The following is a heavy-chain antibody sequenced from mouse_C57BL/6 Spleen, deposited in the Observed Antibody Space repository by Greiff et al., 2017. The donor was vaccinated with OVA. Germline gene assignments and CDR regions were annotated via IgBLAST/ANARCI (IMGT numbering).Heavy chain of an antibody. V-gene: IGHV1-82*01. CDR1: GYAFSSSW. J-gene: IGHJ1*03. CDR2: IYPGDGDT. D-gene: IGHD1-1*01. CDR3: ARKYYGSSYWYFDV. Sequence: QVQLKESGPELVKPGASVKISCKASGYAFSSSWMNWVKQRPGTGLEWIGRIYPGDGDTNYTGKFKGKATLTADKSSSTAYMQLSSLTSKDSAVYVCARKYYGSSYWYFDVWGTGTTVTVSS.